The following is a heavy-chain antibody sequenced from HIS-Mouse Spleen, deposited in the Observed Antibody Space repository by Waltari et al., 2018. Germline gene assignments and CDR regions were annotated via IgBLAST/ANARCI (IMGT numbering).Heavy chain of an antibody. CDR1: GGSISSSSYY. V-gene: IGHV4-39*07. D-gene: IGHD6-13*01. J-gene: IGHJ2*01. CDR2: IYYRGGT. Sequence: QLQLQESGPGLVKPSETLSLTCTVSGGSISSSSYYWGWIRQPPGKGLEWIGSIYYRGGTSYNPSLKSRVTISVDTSKNQFSLKLSSVTAADTAVYYCAREIPYSSSWYDWYFDLWGRGTLVTVSS. CDR3: AREIPYSSSWYDWYFDL.